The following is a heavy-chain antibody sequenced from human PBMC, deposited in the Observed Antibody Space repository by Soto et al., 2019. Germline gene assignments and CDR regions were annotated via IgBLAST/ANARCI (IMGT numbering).Heavy chain of an antibody. D-gene: IGHD3-3*01. V-gene: IGHV1-8*01. Sequence: GASVKVSFKASGYTFTSYDINWLRQSTGQGLEWMGWMNPNSANTGYAQKFQGRVTMTTNTSIGTAYMELSSLRSEDTAVYYCTRGKRRLYYDFWTYGMDVWGQGTTVTVSS. CDR2: MNPNSANT. CDR1: GYTFTSYD. CDR3: TRGKRRLYYDFWTYGMDV. J-gene: IGHJ6*02.